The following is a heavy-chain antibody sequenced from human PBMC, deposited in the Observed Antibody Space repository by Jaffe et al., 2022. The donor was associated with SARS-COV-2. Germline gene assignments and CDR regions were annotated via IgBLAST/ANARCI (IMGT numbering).Heavy chain of an antibody. V-gene: IGHV3-9*01. D-gene: IGHD6-25*01. CDR1: GFTFDDYA. J-gene: IGHJ6*02. CDR2: ISWNSGSI. CDR3: AKVAAEYYYGMDV. Sequence: EVQLVESGGGLVQPGRSLRLSCAASGFTFDDYAMHWVRQAPGKGLEWVSGISWNSGSIGYADSVKGRFTISRDNAKNSLYLQMNSLRAEDTALYYCAKVAAEYYYGMDVWGQGTTVTVSS.